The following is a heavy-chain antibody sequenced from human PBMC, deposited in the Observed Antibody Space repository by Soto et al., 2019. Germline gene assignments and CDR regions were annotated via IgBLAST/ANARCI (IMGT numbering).Heavy chain of an antibody. CDR1: SGSISSAHW. CDR2: IHHSGST. J-gene: IGHJ6*02. V-gene: IGHV4-4*02. CDR3: TTNSYNSLGV. Sequence: PSETLSLTCAVSSGSISSAHWWNWVRQPPGKGLEWIGEIHHSGSTNYNPSLKSRVTVSVDKSMNQFSLKLTSVTAADTAVYYCTTNSYNSLGVWGQGTTVTVS.